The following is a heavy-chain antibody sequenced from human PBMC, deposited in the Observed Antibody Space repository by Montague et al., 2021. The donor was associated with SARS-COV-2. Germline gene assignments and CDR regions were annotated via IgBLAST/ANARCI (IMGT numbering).Heavy chain of an antibody. J-gene: IGHJ3*02. CDR2: IYYSGST. CDR3: ARGTYGPDAFGI. V-gene: IGHV4-59*12. CDR1: GGSFSSYY. D-gene: IGHD3-10*01. Sequence: SETLSLTCTVSGGSFSSYYWSWVRQSPGKGLEWIGYIYYSGSTNYNPSLKSRVTISLDTSKNQFSLRLNSVTAADTAVYYCARGTYGPDAFGIWGQGTMVTVSS.